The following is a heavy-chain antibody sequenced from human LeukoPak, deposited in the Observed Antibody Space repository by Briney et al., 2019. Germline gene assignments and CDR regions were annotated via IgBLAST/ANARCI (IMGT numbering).Heavy chain of an antibody. CDR2: IYSGGST. Sequence: TGGSLRLSCAASGFTVSSNYMSWVRQAPGKGLEWVSVIYSGGSTYYADSVKGRFTISRDNSKNTLYLQMNSLRAEDTAVYYCARLRSSADAFDIWGQGTMVTVSS. CDR3: ARLRSSADAFDI. CDR1: GFTVSSNY. D-gene: IGHD3-22*01. J-gene: IGHJ3*02. V-gene: IGHV3-53*01.